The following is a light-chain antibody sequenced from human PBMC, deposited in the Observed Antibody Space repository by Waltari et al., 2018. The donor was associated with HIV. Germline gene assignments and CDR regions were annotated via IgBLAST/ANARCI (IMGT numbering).Light chain of an antibody. V-gene: IGLV2-23*01. J-gene: IGLJ3*02. CDR2: EGS. CDR1: SSYVGSYNL. CDR3: CSYAGSSTLV. Sequence: QSALTHPASVSGSPGQSITISCTGTSSYVGSYNLVSWYQQHTVKAPKLMIYEGSKRPSGVSNRFSGPKSGNTASLTISGLQAEDEADYYCCSYAGSSTLVFGGGTKLTVL.